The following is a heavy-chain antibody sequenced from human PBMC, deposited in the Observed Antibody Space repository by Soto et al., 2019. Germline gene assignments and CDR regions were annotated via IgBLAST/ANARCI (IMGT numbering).Heavy chain of an antibody. CDR3: ARVDIAVVPSTTFDY. CDR1: GGSISSISYY. V-gene: IGHV4-39*01. D-gene: IGHD2-2*01. Sequence: QLQLQESGPGLVKPSETLALTCTVSGGSISSISYYWGWIRQPPGKGLEGIGSIKYSGHTFYNPSIKSRVPMTVDTSKNQFSLRLSSVTAAETAVYYCARVDIAVVPSTTFDYWGQGTLVTVSS. CDR2: IKYSGHT. J-gene: IGHJ4*02.